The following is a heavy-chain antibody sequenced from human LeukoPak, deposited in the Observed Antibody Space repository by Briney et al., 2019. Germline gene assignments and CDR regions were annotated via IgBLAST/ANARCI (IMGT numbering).Heavy chain of an antibody. V-gene: IGHV1-2*02. J-gene: IGHJ4*02. CDR1: GYTFTGYY. CDR3: ARVDSGSYSEHFDY. Sequence: ASVKVSCKASGYTFTGYYIHWVRQAPGQGLEWLGWINPNTGGTNFAQKFQGRVTMTRDTSISTTYMELSRLRSDDTAVYYCARVDSGSYSEHFDYWGQGTLVTVSS. CDR2: INPNTGGT. D-gene: IGHD1-26*01.